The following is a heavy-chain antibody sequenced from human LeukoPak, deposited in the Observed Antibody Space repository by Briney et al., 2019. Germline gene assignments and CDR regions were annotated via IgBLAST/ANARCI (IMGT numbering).Heavy chain of an antibody. CDR1: GGSIGSRGYY. Sequence: PSQTLSLTCTVSGGSIGSRGYYWTWIRQHPVKGLEWMGYVFYSGAAYYNPALWSRVTISLDTSRNQFSLALTSLSAADTAVYYCARYGDYGTEGYFYMDVWGKGTMVTVSS. V-gene: IGHV4-31*03. CDR3: ARYGDYGTEGYFYMDV. D-gene: IGHD4-17*01. CDR2: VFYSGAA. J-gene: IGHJ6*03.